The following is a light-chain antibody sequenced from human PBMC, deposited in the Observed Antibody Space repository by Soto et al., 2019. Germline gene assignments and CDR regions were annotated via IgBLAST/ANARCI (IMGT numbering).Light chain of an antibody. CDR2: GAS. Sequence: EIVMTQSPATLSVSPGERATLSCSASQSVASNLAWYQQKPDQAPRLLIYGASTRAIGIPARFTGSGSGTEYSLTISSLQSEDSAVYYCHAVTFGQGTKVEIK. J-gene: IGKJ1*01. CDR3: HAVT. CDR1: QSVASN. V-gene: IGKV3-15*01.